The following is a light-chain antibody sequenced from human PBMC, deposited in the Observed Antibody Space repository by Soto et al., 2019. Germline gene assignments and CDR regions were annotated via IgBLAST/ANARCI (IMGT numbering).Light chain of an antibody. J-gene: IGKJ5*01. Sequence: DVVMTQTPLCLTVAAGQPASISFKSSQSLLHITGETFLFWYLQKPGQSPQLLIYEVSTRVSGVPDRFSGSGSGTDFTLEISRVETDDVGIYYCMQSTQLPPTFGQGTRLEIK. CDR1: QSLLHITGETF. V-gene: IGKV2D-29*02. CDR2: EVS. CDR3: MQSTQLPPT.